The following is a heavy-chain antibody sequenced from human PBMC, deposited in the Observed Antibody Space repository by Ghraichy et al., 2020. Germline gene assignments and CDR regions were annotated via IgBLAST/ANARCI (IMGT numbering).Heavy chain of an antibody. J-gene: IGHJ6*02. V-gene: IGHV3-13*01. CDR3: ARAWVATGMDV. Sequence: GGSLRLSCAASGFTFSSYDMHWVRQATGKGLEWVSAIGTAGDTYYPGSVKGRFTISRENAKNSLYLQMNSLRAGDMAVYYCARAWVATGMDVWGQGTTVTVSS. CDR1: GFTFSSYD. D-gene: IGHD5-12*01. CDR2: IGTAGDT.